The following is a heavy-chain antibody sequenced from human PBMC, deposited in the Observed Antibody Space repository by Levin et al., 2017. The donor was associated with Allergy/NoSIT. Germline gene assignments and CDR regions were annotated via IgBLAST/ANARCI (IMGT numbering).Heavy chain of an antibody. CDR3: AKRYVVGATKVDGAAGVNDY. CDR1: GFTFSSYA. V-gene: IGHV3-23*01. J-gene: IGHJ4*02. Sequence: PGGSLRLSCAASGFTFSSYAMSWVRQAPGKGLEWVSAISGSGGSTYYADSVKGRFTISRDNSKNTLYLQMNSLRAEDTAVYYCAKRYVVGATKVDGAAGVNDYWGQGTLVTVSS. CDR2: ISGSGGST. D-gene: IGHD1-26*01.